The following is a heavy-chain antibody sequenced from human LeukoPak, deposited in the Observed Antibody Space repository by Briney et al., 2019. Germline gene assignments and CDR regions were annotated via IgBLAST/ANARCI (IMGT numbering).Heavy chain of an antibody. V-gene: IGHV3-7*01. CDR3: ATHSDWRFDF. D-gene: IGHD6-19*01. J-gene: IGHJ4*02. CDR1: GFTFSMYW. Sequence: GGSLRLSCTDSGFTFSMYWMSWVRQAPGKGLEWLASIKPDGSAAIYVGSMEGRFTISRDNAKNSLYLQMNSLTVEDTAVYYCATHSDWRFDFWGQGTLVTVSS. CDR2: IKPDGSAA.